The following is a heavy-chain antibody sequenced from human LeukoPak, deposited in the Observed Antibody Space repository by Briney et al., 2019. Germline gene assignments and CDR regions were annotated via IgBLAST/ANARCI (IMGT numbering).Heavy chain of an antibody. J-gene: IGHJ4*02. Sequence: ASVKVSCKASGYTFTSYYMHWVRQAPGQGLEWMGIINPSGGSTSYAQKFQGRVTMTRDTSTSTVYMELSSLRSEDTAVYYCARGYTPNFYYGSGSYYWPVGYWGQGTLVTVSS. V-gene: IGHV1-46*01. CDR1: GYTFTSYY. CDR2: INPSGGST. CDR3: ARGYTPNFYYGSGSYYWPVGY. D-gene: IGHD3-10*01.